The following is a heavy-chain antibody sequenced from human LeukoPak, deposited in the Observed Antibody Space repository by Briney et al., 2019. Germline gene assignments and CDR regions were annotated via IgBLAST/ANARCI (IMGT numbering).Heavy chain of an antibody. CDR1: GYTFSGYY. V-gene: IGHV1-3*01. CDR3: ARGGTWPSSAGYYYYYGMDV. CDR2: INAGTGDT. Sequence: ASVKVSCKASGYTFSGYYMHWVRQAPGQGIEWMGWINAGTGDTKYSQKFQGRVTITRDTSASTAYMELSSLTSEDTAVYYCARGGTWPSSAGYYYYYGMDVWGQGTTVTGSS. D-gene: IGHD6-6*01. J-gene: IGHJ6*02.